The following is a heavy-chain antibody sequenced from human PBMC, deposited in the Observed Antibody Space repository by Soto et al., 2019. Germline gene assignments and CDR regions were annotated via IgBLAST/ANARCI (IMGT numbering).Heavy chain of an antibody. D-gene: IGHD5-12*01. CDR1: GHTFSDSS. V-gene: IGHV1-2*02. J-gene: IGHJ4*02. CDR2: INLNSGDA. CDR3: ARDLGGYHLYGPGS. Sequence: ASVKVSCKASGHTFSDSSMHWVRQAPGQGHEWMGWINLNSGDANYAQKFQGRITMTWDKSINTAYMELTRLKSDDTAMYFCARDLGGYHLYGPGSWGRGTRGAACS.